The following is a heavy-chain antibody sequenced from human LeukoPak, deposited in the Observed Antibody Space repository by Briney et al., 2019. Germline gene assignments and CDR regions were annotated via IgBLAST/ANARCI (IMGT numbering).Heavy chain of an antibody. J-gene: IGHJ6*03. CDR3: ARTLVYTRYYYYMDV. CDR2: INPNSGGT. CDR1: GYTFTGYY. V-gene: IGHV1-2*02. Sequence: ASVKVSCKASGYTFTGYYMHWVRQAPGQGLEWMGWINPNSGGTNYAQKFQGRVTMTRDTSISTAYMELSRLRSDDTAVYYCARTLVYTRYYYYMDVWAKGPRSPSP. D-gene: IGHD2-2*02.